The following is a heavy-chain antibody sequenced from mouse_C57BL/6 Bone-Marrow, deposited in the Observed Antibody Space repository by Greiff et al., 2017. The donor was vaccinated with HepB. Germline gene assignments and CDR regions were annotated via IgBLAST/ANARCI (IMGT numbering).Heavy chain of an antibody. CDR3: ARDTL. V-gene: IGHV3-6*01. CDR2: ISYDGSN. J-gene: IGHJ1*03. CDR1: GYSITSGYY. Sequence: EVKVEESGPGLVKPSQSLSLTCSVTGYSITSGYYWNGNRQFPGNKLEWMGYISYDGSNNYNPSLKNRISVTRDTSKNKFFLKLNSVTTEDTATYYCARDTLWGTGTTVTVSS.